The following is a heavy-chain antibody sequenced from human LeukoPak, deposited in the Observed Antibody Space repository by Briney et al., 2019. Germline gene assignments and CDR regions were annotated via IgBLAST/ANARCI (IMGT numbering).Heavy chain of an antibody. CDR1: GFTFSSYA. D-gene: IGHD6-19*01. J-gene: IGHJ4*02. Sequence: GRSLRPSCAPSGFTFSSYAMRWVRQPPGKWLEWVAVISYDGSNKYYANSVKGRFTISRDNSKNTLYLQMNSLRAEDTAVYYCAGDSPPDLFTRIAVAGTGLVDYWGQGTLVTVSS. CDR2: ISYDGSNK. CDR3: AGDSPPDLFTRIAVAGTGLVDY. V-gene: IGHV3-30*04.